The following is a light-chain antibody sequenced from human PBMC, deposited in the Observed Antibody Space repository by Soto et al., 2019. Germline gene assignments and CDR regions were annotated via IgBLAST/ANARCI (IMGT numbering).Light chain of an antibody. CDR3: QQYNNWPPWT. Sequence: ESVSTQSPGTLSLSPGDRATLSCRASQSVSSSYLAWYQQKPGQAPSLLIFSASTRATGVPARFSGSGSGTEFTLTISSLQSEDFAVYYCQQYNNWPPWTFGQGTKVDIK. CDR1: QSVSSSY. J-gene: IGKJ1*01. V-gene: IGKV3-15*01. CDR2: SAS.